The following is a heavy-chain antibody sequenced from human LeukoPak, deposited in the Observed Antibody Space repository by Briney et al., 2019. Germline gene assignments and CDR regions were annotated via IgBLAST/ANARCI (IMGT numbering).Heavy chain of an antibody. V-gene: IGHV3-23*01. Sequence: RGSLRLSCAASGFTFSSYAMSWVRQAPGKGLEWVSAISGSGGRTYSADSMKGRFTISSNNYKTPLYLKMNSLSAEATAEYYSSKDLFFGSRTSCTETGYYFDYWGQGTLVTVAS. D-gene: IGHD2-2*01. CDR2: ISGSGGRT. J-gene: IGHJ4*02. CDR1: GFTFSSYA. CDR3: SKDLFFGSRTSCTETGYYFDY.